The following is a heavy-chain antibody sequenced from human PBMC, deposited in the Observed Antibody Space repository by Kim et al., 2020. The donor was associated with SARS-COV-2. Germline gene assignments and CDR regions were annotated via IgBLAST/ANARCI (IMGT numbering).Heavy chain of an antibody. V-gene: IGHV3-30*18. D-gene: IGHD3-10*01. CDR2: ISYDGDEK. CDR1: GLTFSTYG. J-gene: IGHJ6*01. CDR3: AKDSMVRGIIIGEDYYYYLGMDV. Sequence: GGSLRLSCAASGLTFSTYGMHWVRQAPGKGLEWVAVISYDGDEKYHADSVKGRFTISRDNSENTVYLQMNSLRSEDTAVYYCAKDSMVRGIIIGEDYYYYLGMDVWGRGAPVTVSS.